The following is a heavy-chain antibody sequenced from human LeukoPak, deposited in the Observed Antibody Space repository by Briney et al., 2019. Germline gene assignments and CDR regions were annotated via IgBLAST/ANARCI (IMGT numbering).Heavy chain of an antibody. CDR2: IIPIFGTA. D-gene: IGHD6-19*01. CDR3: ARDGIAVAGNHY. Sequence: SVKVSCKASGGTFSSYAISWVRQAPGQGLEWMGRIIPIFGTANYAQKFQGRVTITTDESTSTAYMELSSLRSEGTAVYYCARDGIAVAGNHYWGQGTLVTVSS. V-gene: IGHV1-69*05. J-gene: IGHJ4*02. CDR1: GGTFSSYA.